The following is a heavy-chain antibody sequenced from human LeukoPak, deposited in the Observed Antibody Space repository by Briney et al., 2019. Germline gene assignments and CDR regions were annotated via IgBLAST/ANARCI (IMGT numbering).Heavy chain of an antibody. V-gene: IGHV1-8*01. CDR2: MNPNSGNT. J-gene: IGHJ4*02. CDR3: ARSPCSSTSCPDY. Sequence: ASVKVSCKASAYTFTIYDINWVRQATGQGLEWMGWMNPNSGNTGYAQKFQGRVTMTRNTSISTAYMELSSLRSEDTAVYYCARSPCSSTSCPDYWGQGTLVTVSS. CDR1: AYTFTIYD. D-gene: IGHD2-2*01.